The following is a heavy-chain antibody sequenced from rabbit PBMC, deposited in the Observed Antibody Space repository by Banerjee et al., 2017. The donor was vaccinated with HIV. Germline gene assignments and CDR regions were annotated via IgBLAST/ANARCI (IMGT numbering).Heavy chain of an antibody. Sequence: QQQLVEYGGDLVKPEASLTLTCKASGLSFSSSSWLRWACQAPGKGLEWIACNYGGSGSALYVSRARGRSAISTSSSTPLTLRMASLSWSVSSNLFSARNWAGVPGGTFNRLGP. D-gene: IGHD4-1*01. V-gene: IGHV1S45*01. CDR1: GLSFSSSSW. CDR2: NYGGSGSA. J-gene: IGHJ4*02. CDR3: ARNWAGVPGGTFNR.